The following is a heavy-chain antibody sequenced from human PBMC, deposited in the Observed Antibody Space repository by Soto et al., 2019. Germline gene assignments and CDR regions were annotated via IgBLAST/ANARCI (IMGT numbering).Heavy chain of an antibody. CDR1: GFTFSSYG. D-gene: IGHD3-3*01. CDR3: EKKLDLGFWSGSLDP. J-gene: IGHJ5*02. CDR2: ISYDGSNK. V-gene: IGHV3-30*18. Sequence: PGGSLRLSCAASGFTFSSYGMHWVRQAPGKGLEWVAVISYDGSNKYYADSVKGRFTISRDNSKNTLYLQMNSLRAEDTAVYYCEKKLDLGFWSGSLDPWGQGTLVTVSS.